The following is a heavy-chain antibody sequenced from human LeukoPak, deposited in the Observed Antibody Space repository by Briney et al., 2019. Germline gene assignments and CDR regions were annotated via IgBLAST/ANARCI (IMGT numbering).Heavy chain of an antibody. CDR3: ARKLSIAGAPNAFDT. V-gene: IGHV4-59*08. J-gene: IGHJ3*02. D-gene: IGHD1-26*01. CDR1: GVSIISYY. CDR2: ICYSGST. Sequence: SETLSLTCTVSGVSIISYYWSWIRQPPGKGLEWIWYICYSGSTNYNPSLKSRAPISVDTSTNQFSLKLSSVTPADTAVYYCARKLSIAGAPNAFDTWGQGTMVTVSS.